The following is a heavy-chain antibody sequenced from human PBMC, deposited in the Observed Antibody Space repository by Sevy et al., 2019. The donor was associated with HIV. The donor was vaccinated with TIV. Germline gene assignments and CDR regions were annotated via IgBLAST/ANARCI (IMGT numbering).Heavy chain of an antibody. CDR1: GGTISSYA. CDR2: IIPIFGTA. CDR3: ARQPPYYDSSGYYTPCFDY. J-gene: IGHJ4*02. Sequence: ASVKVSCKASGGTISSYAISWVRQAPGQGLEWMGGIIPIFGTANYAQKFQGRVTITADESTSTAYMELSSLRSEDTAVYYCARQPPYYDSSGYYTPCFDYWGQGTLVTVSS. V-gene: IGHV1-69*13. D-gene: IGHD3-22*01.